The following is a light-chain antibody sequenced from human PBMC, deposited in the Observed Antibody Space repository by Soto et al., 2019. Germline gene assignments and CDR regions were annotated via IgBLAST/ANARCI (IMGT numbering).Light chain of an antibody. J-gene: IGLJ1*01. CDR2: DVS. Sequence: QSVLTQPPSVSGSPGQSVTISCTGTSSDVGGYNRVSWYQQPPGKAPKLLIYDVSNRPSGGSTRFSGSKSGNTASLTITGLQAEDEAAYYCTSYATDSAYVFGPGTKVTV. CDR1: SSDVGGYNR. CDR3: TSYATDSAYV. V-gene: IGLV2-18*02.